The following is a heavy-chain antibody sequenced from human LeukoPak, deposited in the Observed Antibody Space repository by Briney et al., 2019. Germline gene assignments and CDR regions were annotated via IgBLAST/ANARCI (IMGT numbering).Heavy chain of an antibody. CDR1: GGSFSGYY. Sequence: PSETLSLTCAVSGGSFSGYYWNWIRQSPGKGLEWIGEINHSGSTHYNPSLKSRVTISVDTSKNQFSLKLSSVTAADTAVYYCARRGYKQSLGVRAREFDYWGQGTLVTVSS. J-gene: IGHJ4*02. CDR3: ARRGYKQSLGVRAREFDY. CDR2: INHSGST. D-gene: IGHD6-19*01. V-gene: IGHV4-34*01.